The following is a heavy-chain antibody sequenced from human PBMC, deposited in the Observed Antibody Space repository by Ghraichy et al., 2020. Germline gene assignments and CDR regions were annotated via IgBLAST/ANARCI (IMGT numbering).Heavy chain of an antibody. D-gene: IGHD3-22*01. Sequence: GESLNISCAASGFTFRSYAMSWVRQAPGKGLEWVSTISGSGSRTYYADSVKGRFTISRDNSKDTLYLQMNSLRAEDTAVYYCAKDGINLETYYYDSSGYSVREGGMDVWGQGTTVSVSS. CDR1: GFTFRSYA. J-gene: IGHJ6*02. V-gene: IGHV3-23*01. CDR2: ISGSGSRT. CDR3: AKDGINLETYYYDSSGYSVREGGMDV.